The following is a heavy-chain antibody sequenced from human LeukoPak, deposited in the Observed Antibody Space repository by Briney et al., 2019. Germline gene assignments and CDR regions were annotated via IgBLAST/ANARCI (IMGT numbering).Heavy chain of an antibody. J-gene: IGHJ3*02. D-gene: IGHD3-3*01. CDR3: ARLRVVFDAVDI. V-gene: IGHV1-2*02. CDR1: GYTFTGYY. Sequence: ASVKVSCKASGYTFTGYYMHWVRQAPGQGLEWMGWINPNSGGTNYAQKFQGRVTMTRDTSISTAYMELSRLRSDNTAVYYCARLRVVFDAVDIWGQGTMVTVSS. CDR2: INPNSGGT.